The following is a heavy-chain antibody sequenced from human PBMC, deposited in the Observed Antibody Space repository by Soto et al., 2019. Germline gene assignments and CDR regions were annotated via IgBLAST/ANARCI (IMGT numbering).Heavy chain of an antibody. V-gene: IGHV1-18*01. CDR2: ISAYNGNT. CDR3: ARDRVAAARKAYYYCGMDV. CDR1: GYTFTSYG. D-gene: IGHD6-13*01. Sequence: ASVKVSCKASGYTFTSYGISWVRQAPGQGLEWMGWISAYNGNTNYAQKLQGRVTMTTDTSTSTAYMELRSLRSDDTAVYYCARDRVAAARKAYYYCGMDVWGQGTTVTVS. J-gene: IGHJ6*02.